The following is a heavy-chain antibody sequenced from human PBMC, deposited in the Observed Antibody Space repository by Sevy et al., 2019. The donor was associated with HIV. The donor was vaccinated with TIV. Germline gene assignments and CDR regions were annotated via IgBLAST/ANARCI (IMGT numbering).Heavy chain of an antibody. J-gene: IGHJ4*02. CDR1: GYSFINYG. Sequence: ASVKVSCMTSGYSFINYGITWVRQAPGQGLEWMGWISTYTSKTEYAEIFQGRVTMTTDTSTMTVYMELRSLRSDDTAVYFCARAQYFYDSVSYYPLRGASDYWGQGTLVTVSS. D-gene: IGHD3-10*01. CDR3: ARAQYFYDSVSYYPLRGASDY. CDR2: ISTYTSKT. V-gene: IGHV1-18*01.